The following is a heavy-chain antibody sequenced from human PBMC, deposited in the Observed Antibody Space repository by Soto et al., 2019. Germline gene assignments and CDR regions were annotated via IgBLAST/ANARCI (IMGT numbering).Heavy chain of an antibody. D-gene: IGHD3-3*01. CDR1: GFTFSSYG. Sequence: GSLRLSCAASGFTFSSYGMHWVRQAPGKGLEWVAVISYDGSNKYYADSVKGRFTISRDNSKNTLYLQMNSLRAEDTAVYYCAKGARGRISAFFDYWGQGT. V-gene: IGHV3-30*18. CDR3: AKGARGRISAFFDY. CDR2: ISYDGSNK. J-gene: IGHJ4*02.